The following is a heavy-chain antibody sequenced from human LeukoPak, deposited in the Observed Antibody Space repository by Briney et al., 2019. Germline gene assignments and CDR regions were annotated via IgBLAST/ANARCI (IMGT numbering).Heavy chain of an antibody. CDR1: SGSFSGYY. D-gene: IGHD4-17*01. J-gene: IGHJ4*02. CDR2: INHSGST. V-gene: IGHV4-34*01. Sequence: SETLSLTCAVYSGSFSGYYWSWIRQPPGKGLEWIGEINHSGSTNYNQSLKSRVTISVETSKNKFSLKLSSVPAADTAVYYCARVRGDYVYGYWGQGTLVTVSS. CDR3: ARVRGDYVYGY.